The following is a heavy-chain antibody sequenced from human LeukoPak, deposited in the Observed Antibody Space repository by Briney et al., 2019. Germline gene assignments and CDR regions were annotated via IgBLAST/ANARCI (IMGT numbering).Heavy chain of an antibody. CDR3: AKDAQRGFDYSNSLEK. CDR1: GFTYSHCG. CDR2: IWIAGTAK. V-gene: IGHV3-33*06. Sequence: SLRLSCAASGFTYSHCGMDWVRQAPGKGLEWVAVIWIAGTAKYYGDAVKGRFTISRDNSRNTLYLQMNSLRGEDTAVYYCAKDAQRGFDYSNSLEKWGQGTLVTVT. D-gene: IGHD4-11*01. J-gene: IGHJ4*02.